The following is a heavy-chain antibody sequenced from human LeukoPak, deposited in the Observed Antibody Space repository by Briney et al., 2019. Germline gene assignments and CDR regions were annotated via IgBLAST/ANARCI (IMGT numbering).Heavy chain of an antibody. J-gene: IGHJ6*03. Sequence: ASVKVSCKASGYTFTGYYMQRVRQAPGEGLEWMAWINPNSGGTNYAQKFQGRDTMTRDTSISTAYMELSRLRSDDTAVYYCARDGRYSSSSINHYYYMDVWGKGTTVTVSS. CDR3: ARDGRYSSSSINHYYYMDV. CDR1: GYTFTGYY. D-gene: IGHD6-6*01. CDR2: INPNSGGT. V-gene: IGHV1-2*02.